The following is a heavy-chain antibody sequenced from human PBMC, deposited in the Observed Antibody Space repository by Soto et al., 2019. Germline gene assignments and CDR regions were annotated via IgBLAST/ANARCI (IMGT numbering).Heavy chain of an antibody. Sequence: SETLSLTCAVYGGSFSGYYWSWIRQPPGKGLEWIGEINHSGSTNYNPSLKSRVTISVDTSKNQFSLKLSSVTAADTAVYYCARGRRKNSSSWFPTPFDPWGQGTLVTVSS. J-gene: IGHJ5*02. CDR2: INHSGST. CDR3: ARGRRKNSSSWFPTPFDP. CDR1: GGSFSGYY. D-gene: IGHD6-13*01. V-gene: IGHV4-34*01.